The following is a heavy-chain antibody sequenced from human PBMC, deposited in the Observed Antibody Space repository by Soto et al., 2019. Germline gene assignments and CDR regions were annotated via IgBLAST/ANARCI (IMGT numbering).Heavy chain of an antibody. CDR1: DDSFKYSY. CDR2: IFHSGDT. V-gene: IGHV4-59*01. Sequence: QVQLQESGPGLVKPSETLSLTCTVSDDSFKYSYWSWIRQPPGKGLECIGYIFHSGDTNYNPSLKSRVTLSLDTSKNQFSLRLTSVTPADTAVYYCARTARKFDFWGQGILVTVSS. J-gene: IGHJ4*02. D-gene: IGHD6-6*01. CDR3: ARTARKFDF.